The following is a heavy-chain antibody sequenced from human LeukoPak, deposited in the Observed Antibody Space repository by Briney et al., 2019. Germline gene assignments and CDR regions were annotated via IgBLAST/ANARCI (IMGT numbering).Heavy chain of an antibody. D-gene: IGHD3-10*01. Sequence: PGGSLRLSCAASGFTFSRYWMQSGRQAPGKGLVWVSHINSDGSSTTYADSVKGRFTTSRDNAKNTLYLQMNSLRAEDTAVYYCVRDNYGVDYWGQGTLVTVSS. V-gene: IGHV3-74*03. CDR2: INSDGSST. J-gene: IGHJ4*02. CDR1: GFTFSRYW. CDR3: VRDNYGVDY.